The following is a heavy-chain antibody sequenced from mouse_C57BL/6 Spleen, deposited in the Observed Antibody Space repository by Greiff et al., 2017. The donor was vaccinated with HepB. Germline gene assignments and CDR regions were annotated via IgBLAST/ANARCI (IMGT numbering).Heavy chain of an antibody. V-gene: IGHV5-16*01. D-gene: IGHD2-3*01. CDR2: INYDGSST. Sequence: EVQRVESEGGLVQPGSSMKLSCTASGFTFSDYYMAWVRQVPEKGLEWVANINYDGSSTYYLDSLKSRFIISRDNANNILYLQMSSLKSEDTATYYCARDRYDGYHGAMDYWGQGTSVTVSS. CDR3: ARDRYDGYHGAMDY. J-gene: IGHJ4*01. CDR1: GFTFSDYY.